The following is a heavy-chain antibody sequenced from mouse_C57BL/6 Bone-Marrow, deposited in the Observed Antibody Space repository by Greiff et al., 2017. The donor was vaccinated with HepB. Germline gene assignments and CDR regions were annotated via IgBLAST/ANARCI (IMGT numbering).Heavy chain of an antibody. CDR1: GFNIKDDY. CDR2: IDPENGDT. D-gene: IGHD1-1*01. Sequence: VQLQQSGAELVRPGASVKLSCTASGFNIKDDYMHWVKQRPEQGLEWIGWIDPENGDTEYASKFQGKATITADTSSNTAYLQLSSLTSEDTAVYYCTTRPTVVATRYFDVWGTGTTVTVSS. CDR3: TTRPTVVATRYFDV. V-gene: IGHV14-4*01. J-gene: IGHJ1*03.